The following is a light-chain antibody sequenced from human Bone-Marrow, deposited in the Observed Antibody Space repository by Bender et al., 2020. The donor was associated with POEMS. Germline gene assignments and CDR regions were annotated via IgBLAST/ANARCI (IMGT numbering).Light chain of an antibody. J-gene: IGLJ3*02. Sequence: QSVLTQPPSASGTPGQRVTISCSGGSSNIGANTVNWYQQVPGTAPRLLIQSDNQRPSGVPDRFSGSKSGASASLAVSGLQSEDDADYYCAAWDDSLNGWVFGGGTKLTVL. CDR3: AAWDDSLNGWV. V-gene: IGLV1-44*01. CDR1: SSNIGANT. CDR2: SDN.